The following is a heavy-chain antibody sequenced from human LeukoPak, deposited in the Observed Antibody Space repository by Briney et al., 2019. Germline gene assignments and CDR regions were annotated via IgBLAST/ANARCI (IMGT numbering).Heavy chain of an antibody. CDR2: ISGSGGST. V-gene: IGHV3-23*01. CDR1: GFTLSSNA. Sequence: GGSLRLSCAASGFTLSSNAMSWVRQAPGKGLEWVSSISGSGGSTNYADSVKGRFTISRDNFKNTLYLQMNSLRAEDTAVYYCAKDARITMIVVVRGARPYYFDYWGQGTLVTVSS. D-gene: IGHD3-22*01. J-gene: IGHJ4*02. CDR3: AKDARITMIVVVRGARPYYFDY.